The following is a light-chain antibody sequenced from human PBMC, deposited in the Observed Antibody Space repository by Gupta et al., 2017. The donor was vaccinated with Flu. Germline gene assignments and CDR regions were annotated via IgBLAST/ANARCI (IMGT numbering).Light chain of an antibody. J-gene: IGLJ2*01. CDR2: ADS. V-gene: IGLV3-21*02. CDR1: NIGIKS. Sequence: YVLTQPPSVPVAPGQTARITCGGNNIGIKSVHWFQQRPGQAPVLVVYADSGRPSGIPERFSGSNSGNTATLTISRVEAGDEAVYYCQVWDASSNHVVFGGGTKLTVL. CDR3: QVWDASSNHVV.